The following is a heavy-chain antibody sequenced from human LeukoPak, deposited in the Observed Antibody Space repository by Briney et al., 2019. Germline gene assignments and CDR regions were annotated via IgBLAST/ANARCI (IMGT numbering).Heavy chain of an antibody. CDR3: AKDHGVTTTLFRYNWFDP. V-gene: IGHV3-30*02. D-gene: IGHD4-17*01. CDR2: IRYDGSNK. Sequence: PGGSLRLSCAASGFTFSSYVMHWVRQAPGKGLEWVAFIRYDGSNKYYADSVKGRFTISRDNSKNTLYLQMNSLRAEDTAVYYCAKDHGVTTTLFRYNWFDPWGQGNLVTVSS. J-gene: IGHJ5*02. CDR1: GFTFSSYV.